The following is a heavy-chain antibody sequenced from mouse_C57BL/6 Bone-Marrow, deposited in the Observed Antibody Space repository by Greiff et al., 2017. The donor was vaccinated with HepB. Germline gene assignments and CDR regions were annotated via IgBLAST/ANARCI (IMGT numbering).Heavy chain of an antibody. V-gene: IGHV1-52*01. CDR1: GYTFTSYW. CDR3: AKALNYYAMDY. CDR2: IDPSDSET. J-gene: IGHJ4*01. Sequence: QVQLQQPGAELVRPGSSVKLSCKASGYTFTSYWMHWVKQRPIQGLEWIGNIDPSDSETHYNQKFKDKATLTVDKSSSTAYMQLSSLTSEDSAVYYWAKALNYYAMDYWGQGTSVTVSS.